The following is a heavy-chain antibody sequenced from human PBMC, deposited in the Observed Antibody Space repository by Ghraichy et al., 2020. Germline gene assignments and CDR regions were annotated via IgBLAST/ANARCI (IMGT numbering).Heavy chain of an antibody. V-gene: IGHV3-7*04. CDR1: GFTFNSYW. CDR2: IKPDGSEK. CDR3: ARGDYFDSSGYWVGAFDI. Sequence: GGSLRLSCSASGFTFNSYWMSWVRQAPGKGLEWVANIKPDGSEKFYVDSVKGRFTLSRDNAKNSLYLQMNSLRAEDTAVYYCARGDYFDSSGYWVGAFDIWGQGTMVTVSS. J-gene: IGHJ3*02. D-gene: IGHD3-22*01.